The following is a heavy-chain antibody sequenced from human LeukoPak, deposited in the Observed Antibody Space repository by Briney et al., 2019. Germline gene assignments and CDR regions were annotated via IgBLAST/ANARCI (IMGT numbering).Heavy chain of an antibody. CDR3: AKSANTWPYYFDY. Sequence: GSLRLSCVACGFTFNNYAMSWVRQAPGKGLEWVSGISGSGGSTYYADSVEGRFTISRDNSKNTLFLQMNSLRAEDTAVYYCAKSANTWPYYFDYWGQGTLVTVSS. J-gene: IGHJ4*02. D-gene: IGHD3-10*01. V-gene: IGHV3-23*01. CDR2: ISGSGGST. CDR1: GFTFNNYA.